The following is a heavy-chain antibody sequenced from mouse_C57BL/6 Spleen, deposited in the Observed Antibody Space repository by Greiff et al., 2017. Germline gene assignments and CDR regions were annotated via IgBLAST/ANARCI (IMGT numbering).Heavy chain of an antibody. Sequence: VKLMESGPELVKPGASVKISCKASGYSFTSYYIHWVKQRPGQGLEWIGWIYPGSGNTKYNEKFKGKATLTADTSSSTAYMQLSSLTSEDSAVYYCAVATPFAYWCQGTPLTVSS. CDR1: GYSFTSYY. J-gene: IGHJ2*01. V-gene: IGHV1-66*01. CDR3: AVATPFAY. D-gene: IGHD1-1*02. CDR2: IYPGSGNT.